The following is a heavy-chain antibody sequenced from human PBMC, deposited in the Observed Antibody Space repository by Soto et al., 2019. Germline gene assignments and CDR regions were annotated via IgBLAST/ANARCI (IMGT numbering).Heavy chain of an antibody. CDR2: ISSSGSTA. J-gene: IGHJ4*02. V-gene: IGHV3-48*03. CDR3: TRAAWFPYVAFY. Sequence: EVQLVESGGGLVQPGGSLRLSCAASGFTFSRFELHWVRQAPGKGLEWISYISSSGSTAYYASSVEGRFTISRDNDNNSVHPQMDSLRAEDTALYYCTRAAWFPYVAFYWGQGALVTVSS. CDR1: GFTFSRFE. D-gene: IGHD3-10*01.